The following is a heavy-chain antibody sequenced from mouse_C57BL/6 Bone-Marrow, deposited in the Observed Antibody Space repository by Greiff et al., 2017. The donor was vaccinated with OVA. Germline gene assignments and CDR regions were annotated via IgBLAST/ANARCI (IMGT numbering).Heavy chain of an antibody. J-gene: IGHJ4*01. CDR3: ARDEADGDY. CDR2: ISYDGSN. V-gene: IGHV3-6*01. CDR1: GYSITSGYY. Sequence: VQLKESGPGLVKPSQSLSLTCSVTGYSITSGYYWNWIRQFPGNKLEWMGYISYDGSNNYNPSLKNRISITRDTSKNQYFRKLNSVTTEDTATYYCARDEADGDYWGQGTSVTVSS.